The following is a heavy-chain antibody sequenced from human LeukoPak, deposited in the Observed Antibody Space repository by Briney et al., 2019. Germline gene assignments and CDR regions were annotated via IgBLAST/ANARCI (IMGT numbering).Heavy chain of an antibody. CDR2: INPSGGIT. Sequence: GGSLRLSCGASGFTFSSTAMSWVRQAPGKGLEWVSHINPSGGITNYAGSVKGRFTISRDNSKNTLYLQMNSLRAEDTAVYYCARGVDDFWSGYRGTLYYYGMDVWGQGTTVTVSS. CDR1: GFTFSSTA. V-gene: IGHV3-23*01. D-gene: IGHD3-3*01. CDR3: ARGVDDFWSGYRGTLYYYGMDV. J-gene: IGHJ6*02.